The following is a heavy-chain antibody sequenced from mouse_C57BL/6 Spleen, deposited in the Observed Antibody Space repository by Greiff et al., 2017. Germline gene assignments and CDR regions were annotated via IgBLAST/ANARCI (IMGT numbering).Heavy chain of an antibody. CDR2: IDPNSGGT. Sequence: VKLQQPGAELVKPGASVKLSCKASGYTFTSYWMHWVKQRPGRGLEWIGRIDPNSGGTKYNEKFKSKATLTVDKPSSTAYMQLSSLTSEDSAAYYCATYYYGSSYWYFDVWGTGTTVTVSS. CDR1: GYTFTSYW. J-gene: IGHJ1*03. CDR3: ATYYYGSSYWYFDV. V-gene: IGHV1-72*01. D-gene: IGHD1-1*01.